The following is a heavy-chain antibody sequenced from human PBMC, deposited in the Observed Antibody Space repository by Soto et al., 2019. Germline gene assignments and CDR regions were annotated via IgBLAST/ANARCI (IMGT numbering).Heavy chain of an antibody. CDR3: ASPVAAAANSAVDY. Sequence: PSETLSLSCTVSGGSISSSIYYWGWVRQPPGKGLEWIGSIYYSGSTYYNPSLKSRVTISVDTSKNQFSLKLSSVTAADTAVYYCASPVAAAANSAVDYWGRGTLVTVSS. D-gene: IGHD6-13*01. CDR1: GGSISSSIYY. J-gene: IGHJ4*02. CDR2: IYYSGST. V-gene: IGHV4-39*01.